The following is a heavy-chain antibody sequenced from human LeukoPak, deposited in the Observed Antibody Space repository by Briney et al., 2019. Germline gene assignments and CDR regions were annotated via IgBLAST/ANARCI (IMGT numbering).Heavy chain of an antibody. D-gene: IGHD2-8*01. V-gene: IGHV3-74*01. CDR2: INSDGSTT. Sequence: PGGSLRLSCAASGFTLNSYWMHWVRHDPGKGLVWVSCINSDGSTTTYADSVKCRFTISRDNAKNTLYLQMNSLRAEDSAVYYCGGTYCSNGVCYRDDSFDIWGQGTPVTVSS. J-gene: IGHJ3*02. CDR1: GFTLNSYW. CDR3: GGTYCSNGVCYRDDSFDI.